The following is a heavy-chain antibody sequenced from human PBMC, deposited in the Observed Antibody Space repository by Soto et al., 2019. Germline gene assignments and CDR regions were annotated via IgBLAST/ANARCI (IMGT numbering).Heavy chain of an antibody. Sequence: ASVKVSCKASGYTFTSYVISWVRQAPGQGLEWMGWISAYNGNTDYAQKLQGRVTMATDTSTSTAYMELRSLRSDDTAIYYCARSRSGSAWDNWFDPWGQGTMVTVSS. J-gene: IGHJ5*02. D-gene: IGHD6-19*01. CDR2: ISAYNGNT. CDR1: GYTFTSYV. V-gene: IGHV1-18*01. CDR3: ARSRSGSAWDNWFDP.